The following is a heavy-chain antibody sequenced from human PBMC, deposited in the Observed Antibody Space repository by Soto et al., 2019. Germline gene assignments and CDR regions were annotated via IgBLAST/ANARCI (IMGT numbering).Heavy chain of an antibody. Sequence: EVQLLESGGGLVQPGGSLRLSCAASRFTFSSFAMHWVRQAPGKGLEWVSGISAGGGSTYYADSVKGRFSISRDNSKNTVYLQMICLSAGDTAVDYCAKVWTYCGSGDVWGKGTAVTVSS. CDR2: ISAGGGST. CDR3: AKVWTYCGSGDV. CDR1: RFTFSSFA. D-gene: IGHD1-26*01. V-gene: IGHV3-23*01. J-gene: IGHJ6*04.